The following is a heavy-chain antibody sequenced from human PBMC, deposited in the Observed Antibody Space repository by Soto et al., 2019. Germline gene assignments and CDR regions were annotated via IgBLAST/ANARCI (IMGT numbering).Heavy chain of an antibody. CDR2: ISVYNGNT. Sequence: QVQLVQSGVEVREPGASVKVSCKASGYTFTSHGISWVRQAPGQGLEWMGWISVYNGNTYYAQKFQGRVTVSTETSTRTAYMVLRSLRSDDTAIYYCARDALYYDSSGYYLYFDYWGQGVLVTVSS. J-gene: IGHJ4*02. D-gene: IGHD3-22*01. CDR3: ARDALYYDSSGYYLYFDY. V-gene: IGHV1-18*01. CDR1: GYTFTSHG.